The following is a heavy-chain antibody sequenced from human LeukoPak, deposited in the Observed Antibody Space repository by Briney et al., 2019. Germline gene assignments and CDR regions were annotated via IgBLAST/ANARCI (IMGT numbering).Heavy chain of an antibody. CDR2: INPSGGST. J-gene: IGHJ6*03. CDR1: GYTFTSYY. D-gene: IGHD4-23*01. V-gene: IGHV1-46*01. Sequence: ASVKVSCKASGYTFTSYYMHWVRQAPGQGLEWMGIINPSGGSTSYAQKFQGRVTMTRDMSTSTVYMELSSLRSEDTAVYYCARVAYGGYYYYYMDVWGKGTTVTISS. CDR3: ARVAYGGYYYYYMDV.